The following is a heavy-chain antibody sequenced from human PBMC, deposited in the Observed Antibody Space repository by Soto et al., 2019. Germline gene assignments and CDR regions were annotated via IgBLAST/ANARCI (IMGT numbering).Heavy chain of an antibody. CDR1: GFTFSSYA. D-gene: IGHD2-2*01. Sequence: GGSLRLSCAASGFTFSSYAMSWVRQAPGKGLEWVSAISGSGGSTYYADSVKGRFTISRDNSKNTLYLQMNSLRAEDTAVYYCAKDWYCSSTSCYERAFDIWGQGTMVTV. CDR3: AKDWYCSSTSCYERAFDI. V-gene: IGHV3-23*01. J-gene: IGHJ3*02. CDR2: ISGSGGST.